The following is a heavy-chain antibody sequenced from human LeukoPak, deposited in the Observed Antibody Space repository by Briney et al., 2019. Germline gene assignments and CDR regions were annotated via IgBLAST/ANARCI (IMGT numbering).Heavy chain of an antibody. V-gene: IGHV4-61*02. CDR2: IYTSGST. CDR1: AGSISSGSYY. CDR3: ARDQTYYDILTGYHPKNYFDY. J-gene: IGHJ4*02. D-gene: IGHD3-9*01. Sequence: PSQTLSLTCTASAGSISSGSYYWGWIRQPAGKGLEWIGRIYTSGSTNYNPSLKSRVTISVDTSKNQFSLKLSSVTAADTAVYYCARDQTYYDILTGYHPKNYFDYWGQGTLVTVSS.